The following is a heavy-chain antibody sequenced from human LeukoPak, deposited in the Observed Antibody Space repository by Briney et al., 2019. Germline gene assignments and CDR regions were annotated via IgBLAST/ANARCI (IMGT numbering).Heavy chain of an antibody. J-gene: IGHJ4*02. CDR3: AKDHGSSWQQLVFPVDY. D-gene: IGHD6-13*01. CDR1: GFTFSSYA. V-gene: IGHV3-23*01. CDR2: ISGSGGST. Sequence: TGGSLRLSCAASGFTFSSYAMSWVRQAPGKGLEWVSAISGSGGSTYYADSVKGRFTISRDNSKNTLYLQMNSLRAEDTAVYYCAKDHGSSWQQLVFPVDYWGQGTLVTVSS.